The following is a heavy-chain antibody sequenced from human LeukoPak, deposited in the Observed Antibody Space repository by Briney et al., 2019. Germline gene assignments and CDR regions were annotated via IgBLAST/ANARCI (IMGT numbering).Heavy chain of an antibody. J-gene: IGHJ3*02. D-gene: IGHD2-21*02. CDR1: GYSISSSYY. V-gene: IGHV4-59*01. CDR2: VFYSGST. CDR3: ARDAVTYDAFDI. Sequence: PSETLSLTCDVSGYSISSSYYWGWIRQPPGKGLEWIGYVFYSGSTNYNPSLKSRVTISVDTSKNQFSLKLSSVTAADTAVYYCARDAVTYDAFDIWGQGTMVTVSS.